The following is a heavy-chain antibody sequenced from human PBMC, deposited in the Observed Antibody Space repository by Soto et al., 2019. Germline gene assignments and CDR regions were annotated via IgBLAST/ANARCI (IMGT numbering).Heavy chain of an antibody. CDR2: ITDTGGTT. Sequence: EVQLLESGGGLVQPGGSLRLSCAASGFTFSSYAMCWVRQAPGKGLELVSTITDTGGTTYYADSVKGQFTISRDNSKNTLYLEIKSMRAEDRTVSYCVKDFFYSGGWGKGIMVTVSS. V-gene: IGHV3-23*01. D-gene: IGHD3-10*01. J-gene: IGHJ4*02. CDR1: GFTFSSYA. CDR3: VKDFFYSGG.